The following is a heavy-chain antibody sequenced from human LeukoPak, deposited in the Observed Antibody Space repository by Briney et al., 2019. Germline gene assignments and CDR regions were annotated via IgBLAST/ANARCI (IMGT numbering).Heavy chain of an antibody. D-gene: IGHD5-12*01. CDR3: ARVRGFSGYEG. CDR2: IYHSGST. V-gene: IGHV4-39*07. CDR1: NGSISSSSFY. J-gene: IGHJ4*02. Sequence: SETLSLTCTVSNGSISSSSFYRSWIRQPPGKGLEWVGSIYHSGSTYYNPSLKSRVTISVDTSKNQFSLQLRSVTAADTAVYYCARVRGFSGYEGWGQGTLVTVSS.